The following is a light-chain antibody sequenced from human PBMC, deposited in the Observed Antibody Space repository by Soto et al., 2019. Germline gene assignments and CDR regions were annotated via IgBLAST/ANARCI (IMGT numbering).Light chain of an antibody. CDR3: ASWDDSLSTWV. J-gene: IGLJ3*02. CDR1: TSNIGSGY. V-gene: IGLV1-47*01. Sequence: QLVLTQPPSASGTPGQRVTISCVGDTSNIGSGYVYWYQQLPGMAPKLLITRNVQRPSGVPDRFSGSKSGASASLAISGLRSEDEADYYCASWDDSLSTWVFGGGTKVTVL. CDR2: RNV.